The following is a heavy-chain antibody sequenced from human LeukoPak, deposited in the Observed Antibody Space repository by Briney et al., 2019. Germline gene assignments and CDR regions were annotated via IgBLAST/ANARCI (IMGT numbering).Heavy chain of an antibody. CDR2: ISYDGSNK. V-gene: IGHV3-30-3*01. CDR3: ARYCGGDCYGMDV. J-gene: IGHJ6*02. D-gene: IGHD2-21*01. Sequence: GGSLRLSCAASGFTFSSYAMHWVRQAPGEGLEWVAVISYDGSNKYYADSVKGRFTISRDNSKNALYLQMNSLRAEDTAVYYCARYCGGDCYGMDVWGQGTTVTVSS. CDR1: GFTFSSYA.